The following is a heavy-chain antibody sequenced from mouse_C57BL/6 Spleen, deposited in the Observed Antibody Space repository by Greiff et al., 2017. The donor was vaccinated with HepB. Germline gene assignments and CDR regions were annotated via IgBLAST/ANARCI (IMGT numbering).Heavy chain of an antibody. J-gene: IGHJ2*01. CDR3: ARGGHGFY. Sequence: VQLQQPGAELVMPGASVKLSCKASGYTFTSYWMHWVKQRPGQGLEWIGEIDPSDSYTNYNQKFKGKATLTVDKSSSTAYMQLSSLTSEDSAVYYCARGGHGFYWGQGTTLTVSS. CDR1: GYTFTSYW. V-gene: IGHV1-69*01. CDR2: IDPSDSYT.